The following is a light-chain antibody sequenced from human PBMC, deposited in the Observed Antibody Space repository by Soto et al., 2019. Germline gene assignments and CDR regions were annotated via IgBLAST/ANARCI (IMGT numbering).Light chain of an antibody. CDR3: QQYDSSPKT. J-gene: IGKJ2*01. V-gene: IGKV4-1*01. CDR2: GAS. CDR1: HCVLYSSNNKNY. Sequence: DRVIASSRDSLDLSLNTRSTTNCQSSHCVLYSSNNKNYLAWYQQKPGQAPRLLIHGASSRATGIPDRFSGSGSGTDFTLTISRLEPEDFAVYYCQQYDSSPKTFG.